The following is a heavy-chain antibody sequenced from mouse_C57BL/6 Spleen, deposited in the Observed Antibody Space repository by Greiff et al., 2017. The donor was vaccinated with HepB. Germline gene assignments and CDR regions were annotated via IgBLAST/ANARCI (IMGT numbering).Heavy chain of an antibody. D-gene: IGHD3-2*02. J-gene: IGHJ1*03. CDR1: GYTFTSYT. CDR3: ARGDSSGPRYFDV. V-gene: IGHV1-4*01. Sequence: VHLVESGAELARPGASVKMSCKASGYTFTSYTMHWVKQRPGQGLEWIGYINPSSGYTKYNQKFKDKATLTADKSSSTAYMQLSSLTSEDSAVYYCARGDSSGPRYFDVWGTGTTVTVSS. CDR2: INPSSGYT.